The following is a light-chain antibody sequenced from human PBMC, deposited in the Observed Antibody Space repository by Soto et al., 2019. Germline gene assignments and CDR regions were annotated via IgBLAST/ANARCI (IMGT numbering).Light chain of an antibody. Sequence: SYELTQPPSVSVAPEKTARLTCGGDNIGSKRVHWYRQKPGQAPVLVIYYDSDRPSGISERFSGSNSGNTATLTINRVEAEDEADYYCQVWDITTDHYVFGTGTKLTVL. CDR1: NIGSKR. J-gene: IGLJ1*01. CDR2: YDS. CDR3: QVWDITTDHYV. V-gene: IGLV3-21*04.